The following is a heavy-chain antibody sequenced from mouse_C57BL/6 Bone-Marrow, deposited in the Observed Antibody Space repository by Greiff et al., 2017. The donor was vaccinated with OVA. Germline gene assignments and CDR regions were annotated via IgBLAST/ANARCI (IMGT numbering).Heavy chain of an antibody. J-gene: IGHJ3*01. CDR2: IDPENGDT. CDR1: GFNIKDDY. V-gene: IGHV14-4*01. D-gene: IGHD2-2*01. Sequence: VQLQQSGAELVRPGASVKLSCTASGFNIKDDYMHWVKQRPEQGLEWIGWIDPENGDTEYASKFQGKATITADTSSNPAYLQLSSLSSEDGAVYYYTLWLRRAYWGQGTLVTVSA. CDR3: TLWLRRAY.